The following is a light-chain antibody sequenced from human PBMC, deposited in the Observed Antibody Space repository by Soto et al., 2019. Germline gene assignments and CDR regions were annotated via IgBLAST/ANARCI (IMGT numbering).Light chain of an antibody. CDR1: QSVRDN. CDR3: QHYNFWPHS. Sequence: EILLTQSPGALAVSPVEVATLSCRASQSVRDNLAWYRQKPGQAPRLLIYRASIRATGVPARFSGSGSGTEFTLTISGLQSEDVSIYFCQHYNFWPHSFGQGTKVDIK. J-gene: IGKJ2*01. V-gene: IGKV3-15*01. CDR2: RAS.